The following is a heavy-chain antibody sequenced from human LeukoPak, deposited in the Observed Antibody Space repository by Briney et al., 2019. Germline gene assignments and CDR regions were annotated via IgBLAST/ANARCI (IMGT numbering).Heavy chain of an antibody. D-gene: IGHD4-17*01. CDR1: GFTFSSYA. V-gene: IGHV3-23*01. Sequence: PGGSLRLSCAASGFTFSSYAMSWVRQAPGKGREWVSAISGSGGSTYYADSVKGRFTISRDNSKNTLYLQMNSLRAEATAVYYCSKPYGDYGPDYFDCWGQGTLVTASS. CDR2: ISGSGGST. J-gene: IGHJ4*02. CDR3: SKPYGDYGPDYFDC.